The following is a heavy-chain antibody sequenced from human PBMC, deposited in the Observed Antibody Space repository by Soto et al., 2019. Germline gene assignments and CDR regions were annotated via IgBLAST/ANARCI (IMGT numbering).Heavy chain of an antibody. CDR1: GVTFSSYA. CDR2: ISGSGGST. CDR3: AKGALGYSYGYPYFDY. V-gene: IGHV3-23*01. Sequence: GGSLRLSCAASGVTFSSYAMSWVRQAPGKGLEWVSAISGSGGSTYYADSVKGRFTISRDNSKNTLYLQMNSLRAEDTAVYYCAKGALGYSYGYPYFDYWGQGTLVTVSS. D-gene: IGHD5-18*01. J-gene: IGHJ4*02.